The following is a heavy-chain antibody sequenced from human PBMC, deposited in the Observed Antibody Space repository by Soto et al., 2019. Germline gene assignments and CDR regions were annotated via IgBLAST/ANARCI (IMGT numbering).Heavy chain of an antibody. V-gene: IGHV3-23*01. CDR1: GFTFSSYA. D-gene: IGHD2-2*01. CDR3: PSRTSCWYFDY. J-gene: IGHJ4*02. CDR2: ISGSGGST. Sequence: GGSLRLSCTASGFTFSSYAMNWVRQAPGKGLEWVSVISGSGGSTYYADSVKGRFTISRDNSKNKLYLQMNSLRPEDTAVYYYPSRTSCWYFDYWGQGTLVTVSS.